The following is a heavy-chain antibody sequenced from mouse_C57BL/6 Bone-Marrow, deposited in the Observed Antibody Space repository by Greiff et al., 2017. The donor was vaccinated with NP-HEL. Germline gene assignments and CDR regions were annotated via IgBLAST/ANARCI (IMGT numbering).Heavy chain of an antibody. CDR3: ARGYYGSSSWFAY. V-gene: IGHV1-39*01. D-gene: IGHD1-1*01. Sequence: LVESGPELVKPGASVKISCKASGYSFTDYNMNWVKQSNGKSLEWIGVINPNYGTTSYNQKFKGKATLTVDQSSSTAYMQLNSLTSEDSAVYYCARGYYGSSSWFAYWGQGTLVTVSA. CDR2: INPNYGTT. CDR1: GYSFTDYN. J-gene: IGHJ3*01.